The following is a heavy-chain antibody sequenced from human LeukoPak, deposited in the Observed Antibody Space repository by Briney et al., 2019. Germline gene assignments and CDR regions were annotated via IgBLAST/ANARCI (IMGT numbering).Heavy chain of an antibody. V-gene: IGHV3-23*01. J-gene: IGHJ4*02. Sequence: GGSLRLSCAASGFTFSNYDMSWLRQAPGEGLEWVSRTSGSGCDTYYADSVEGRFTISRDNSKNTLYLQMNSLRAEDTAVYYCAKDRSCTNNICHGDFDYWGQGTLVTVYS. CDR2: TSGSGCDT. D-gene: IGHD2-8*01. CDR1: GFTFSNYD. CDR3: AKDRSCTNNICHGDFDY.